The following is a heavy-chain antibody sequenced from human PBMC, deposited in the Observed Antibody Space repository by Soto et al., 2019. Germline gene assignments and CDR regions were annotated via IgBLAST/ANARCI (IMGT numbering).Heavy chain of an antibody. Sequence: GASVKVSCKASGYILNGYAMHWVRQAPGQRLEWMAWINGGNGDTRYSQKFQGRVTITRDTSANTVYMELSSLRSEDTAVYYCARAGTVFGLLGNYYGMDVWGQGTTVTVSS. V-gene: IGHV1-3*01. CDR2: INGGNGDT. D-gene: IGHD3-3*01. J-gene: IGHJ6*02. CDR3: ARAGTVFGLLGNYYGMDV. CDR1: GYILNGYA.